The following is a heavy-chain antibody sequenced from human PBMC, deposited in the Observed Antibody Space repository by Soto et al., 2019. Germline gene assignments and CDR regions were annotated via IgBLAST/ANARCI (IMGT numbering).Heavy chain of an antibody. Sequence: GGSLRLSCAASGFTFSRYWMNWVRQAPGKGLEWVANIKQDGTEKNYVDSVKGRFTISRDNARKLLYLQMDSLRAEDTAVYFCARGDTPMITGMDSFDIWGQGTMVTVSS. D-gene: IGHD5-18*01. CDR3: ARGDTPMITGMDSFDI. J-gene: IGHJ3*02. CDR1: GFTFSRYW. CDR2: IKQDGTEK. V-gene: IGHV3-7*01.